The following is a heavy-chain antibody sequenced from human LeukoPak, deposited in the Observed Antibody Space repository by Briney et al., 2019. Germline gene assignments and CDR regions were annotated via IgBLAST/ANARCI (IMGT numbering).Heavy chain of an antibody. V-gene: IGHV1-2*02. D-gene: IGHD6-13*01. J-gene: IGHJ4*02. CDR2: INYNTGGT. Sequence: ASVKVSCKASGYTFTDYYMHWARQAPGQGLEWMGWINYNTGGTNYAQKFQGRVTMTRDTSTSTAYMELSRLRSDDTAVYYCAREGIGAADDSFDYWGQGTLVTVSS. CDR3: AREGIGAADDSFDY. CDR1: GYTFTDYY.